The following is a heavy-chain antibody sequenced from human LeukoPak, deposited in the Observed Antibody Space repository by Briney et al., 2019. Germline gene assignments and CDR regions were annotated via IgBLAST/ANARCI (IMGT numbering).Heavy chain of an antibody. D-gene: IGHD3-22*01. J-gene: IGHJ4*02. CDR3: ARLYYYDSSGLGDY. CDR1: GFTFDDYG. Sequence: GGSLRLSCAASGFTFDDYGMSWVRQAPGKGLEWVSGINWNGGSTGYADSVKGRFTISRDNAKNSLYLQMNSLRAEDTVLYYCARLYYYDSSGLGDYWGQGTLVTVSS. CDR2: INWNGGST. V-gene: IGHV3-20*04.